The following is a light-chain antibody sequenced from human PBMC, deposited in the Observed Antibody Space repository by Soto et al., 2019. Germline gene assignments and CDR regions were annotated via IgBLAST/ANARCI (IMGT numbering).Light chain of an antibody. CDR2: DAS. CDR1: QSVSSF. V-gene: IGKV3-11*01. CDR3: QQLSNWPLT. J-gene: IGKJ4*01. Sequence: EIVLTQSTATLSLSPGERATLSCRASQSVSSFLAFYQQKTGEAPRLLSYDASNSAPGIPASFSGSGSGTDFTLTISSLEPEYFAVYYCQQLSNWPLTFGGGNKLEIQ.